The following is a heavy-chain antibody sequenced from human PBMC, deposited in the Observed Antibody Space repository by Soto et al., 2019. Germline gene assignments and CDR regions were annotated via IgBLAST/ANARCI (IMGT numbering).Heavy chain of an antibody. Sequence: ASVKVSCKASGYTFTSYDINWVRQATGQGLEWMGWMNPNSGNTGYAQKFQGRVTMTRNTSISTAYMELSSLRSGDTAVYYCARYYDFWSGYYTGGDYYYYMDVWGKGTTVTVSS. J-gene: IGHJ6*03. CDR3: ARYYDFWSGYYTGGDYYYYMDV. D-gene: IGHD3-3*01. CDR1: GYTFTSYD. V-gene: IGHV1-8*01. CDR2: MNPNSGNT.